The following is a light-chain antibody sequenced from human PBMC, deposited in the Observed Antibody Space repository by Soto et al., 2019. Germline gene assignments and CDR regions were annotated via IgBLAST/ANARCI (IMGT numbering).Light chain of an antibody. CDR1: QRISSTY. Sequence: IVLTQSPGTLSLSPEERATLSCRASQRISSTYLAWYQQKPGRAPRLLIYGASRRATGIPDRFSGSGSGTDFTLTISRLEPEDFAVYYCHQYDIPPQTFGRGTRVEI. V-gene: IGKV3-20*01. CDR3: HQYDIPPQT. CDR2: GAS. J-gene: IGKJ1*01.